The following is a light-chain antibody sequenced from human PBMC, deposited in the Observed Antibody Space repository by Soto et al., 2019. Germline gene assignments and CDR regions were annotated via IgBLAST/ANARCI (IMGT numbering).Light chain of an antibody. CDR1: SSDVCGYNY. CDR2: EVS. V-gene: IGLV2-8*01. CDR3: SSYAGSDIWV. J-gene: IGLJ3*02. Sequence: QSALTQPPSASGSPGQSVTISCTGTSSDVCGYNYVSWYQQYPGKAPKLMIYEVSKRPSGVPDRFSGSKSGKTASLTVSGLQAEDEADYYCSSYAGSDIWVFGGGTQLTVL.